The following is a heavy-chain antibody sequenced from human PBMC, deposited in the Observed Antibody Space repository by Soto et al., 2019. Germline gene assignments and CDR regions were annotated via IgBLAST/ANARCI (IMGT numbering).Heavy chain of an antibody. CDR1: GFTFSSYA. V-gene: IGHV3-23*01. Sequence: GGSLRLSCAASGFTFSSYAMSWVRQALGKGLEWVSAISGSGGSTYYADSVKGRFTISRDNSKNTLYLQMNSLRAEDTAVYYCAKDGHYDFWSGSKFDYWGQGTLVTVSS. D-gene: IGHD3-3*01. CDR2: ISGSGGST. J-gene: IGHJ4*02. CDR3: AKDGHYDFWSGSKFDY.